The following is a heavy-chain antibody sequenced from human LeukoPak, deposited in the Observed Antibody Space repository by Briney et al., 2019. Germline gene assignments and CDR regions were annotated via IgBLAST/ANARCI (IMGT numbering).Heavy chain of an antibody. Sequence: PSETLSLTCAVYGGSFSGYYWSWIRQPPGKGLEWIGEINHSGSTNYNPSLKSRVTISVDTSKNQFSLKLSSVTAADTAVYYCARGVPPDIVVVPAGAGDFDPWGQGTLVTVSS. CDR3: ARGVPPDIVVVPAGAGDFDP. CDR2: INHSGST. CDR1: GGSFSGYY. D-gene: IGHD2-2*01. V-gene: IGHV4-34*01. J-gene: IGHJ5*02.